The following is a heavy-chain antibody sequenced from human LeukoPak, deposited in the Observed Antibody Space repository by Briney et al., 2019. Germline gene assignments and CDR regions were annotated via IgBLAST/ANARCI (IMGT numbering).Heavy chain of an antibody. CDR3: ARDLPDYGMDV. V-gene: IGHV3-53*01. Sequence: GGSLRLSCAASGFTVSSNYMSWVRQAPGKGLEWVSVIYSGGSTYYADSVKGRFTISRDNSKNTLYLQMNSLRAEDTAVYYCARDLPDYGMDVWGQGTTVTASS. J-gene: IGHJ6*02. D-gene: IGHD1-14*01. CDR2: IYSGGST. CDR1: GFTVSSNY.